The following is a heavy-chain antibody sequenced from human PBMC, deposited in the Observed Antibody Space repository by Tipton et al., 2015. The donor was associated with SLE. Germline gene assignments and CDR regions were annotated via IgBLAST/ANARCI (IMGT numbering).Heavy chain of an antibody. Sequence: SLRLSCAASGFPFDDYAMHWVRQAPGKGLEWVSFISWDGGSTYYADSVKGRFTISRDNSKNSLYLQMNSLRAEDTALYYCAKAFDCSSTSCGYYYYGMDVWGQGTTVTVSS. CDR1: GFPFDDYA. CDR2: ISWDGGST. CDR3: AKAFDCSSTSCGYYYYGMDV. D-gene: IGHD2-2*01. J-gene: IGHJ6*02. V-gene: IGHV3-43D*04.